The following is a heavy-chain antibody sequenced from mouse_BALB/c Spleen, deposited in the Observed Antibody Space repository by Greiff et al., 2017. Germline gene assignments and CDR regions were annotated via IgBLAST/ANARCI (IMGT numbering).Heavy chain of an antibody. CDR1: GYTFTSYW. V-gene: IGHV1-87*01. Sequence: VQLQQSGAELARPGASVKLSCKASGYTFTSYWMQWVKQRPGQGLEWIGAIYPGDGDTRYTQKFKGKATLTADKSSSTAYMQLSSLASEDSAVYYCARFYDGYYSWFAYWGQGTLVTVSA. CDR3: ARFYDGYYSWFAY. D-gene: IGHD2-3*01. CDR2: IYPGDGDT. J-gene: IGHJ3*01.